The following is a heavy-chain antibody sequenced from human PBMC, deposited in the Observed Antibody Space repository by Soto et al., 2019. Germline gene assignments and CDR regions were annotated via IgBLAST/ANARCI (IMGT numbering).Heavy chain of an antibody. CDR2: IYYTGNT. CDR3: ARSSGNRKFDY. D-gene: IGHD6-19*01. Sequence: SETLSLTCTVTGGSISTYYWSWIRQPPGKGLEWIGHIYYTGNTNYNPSLKSRVTISVDTSTNRFSLRAEDSAVYYCARSSGNRKFDYWGQGTLVTVSS. CDR1: GGSISTYY. V-gene: IGHV4-59*08. J-gene: IGHJ4*02.